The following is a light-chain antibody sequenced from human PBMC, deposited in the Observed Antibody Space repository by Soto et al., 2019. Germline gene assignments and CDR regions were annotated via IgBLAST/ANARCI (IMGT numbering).Light chain of an antibody. J-gene: IGKJ4*01. CDR3: QQGKSFPLT. CDR1: QDINKW. CDR2: TAS. Sequence: DIQMTQSPSSVSASVGDRVTITCRASQDINKWLDWYQQNPGLAPNLVIYTASRLHGGGPSRFSGSASGTDFTLTISSLQPEDVATYYCQQGKSFPLTFGGGTKVDIK. V-gene: IGKV1-12*01.